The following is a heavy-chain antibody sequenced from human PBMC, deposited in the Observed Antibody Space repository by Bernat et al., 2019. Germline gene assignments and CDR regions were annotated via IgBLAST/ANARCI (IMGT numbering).Heavy chain of an antibody. V-gene: IGHV4-39*01. CDR2: IYYSGST. J-gene: IGHJ3*02. Sequence: QLQLQESGPGLVKPSETLSLTCTVSGGSISTGSYYWGWIRQPPGKGLEWIGSIYYSGSTYYNPSLKSRVPISVDTSKKQFSLNMSSVTAADTAVYYCARLGSSSDAFDIWGQGTMVTVSS. CDR3: ARLGSSSDAFDI. CDR1: GGSISTGSYY. D-gene: IGHD6-6*01.